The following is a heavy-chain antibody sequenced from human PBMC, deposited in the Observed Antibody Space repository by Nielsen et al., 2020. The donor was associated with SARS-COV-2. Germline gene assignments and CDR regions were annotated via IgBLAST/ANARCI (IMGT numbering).Heavy chain of an antibody. CDR2: INTNTGNP. V-gene: IGHV7-4-1*02. CDR3: AFDSSGYYYVSATSGYYFDY. Sequence: ASVKVSCKASGYTFTSYAMNWVRQAPGQGLEWMGWINTNTGNPTYAQGFTGRFVFSLDTSVSTAYLQISSLKAEDTAVYYCAFDSSGYYYVSATSGYYFDYWCQGTLVTVSS. CDR1: GYTFTSYA. D-gene: IGHD3-22*01. J-gene: IGHJ4*02.